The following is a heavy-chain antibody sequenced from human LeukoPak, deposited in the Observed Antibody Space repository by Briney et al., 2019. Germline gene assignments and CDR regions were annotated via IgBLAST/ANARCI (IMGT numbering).Heavy chain of an antibody. J-gene: IGHJ4*02. CDR1: GDSISSSSYY. D-gene: IGHD3-16*02. V-gene: IGHV4-39*07. CDR2: ISKSGTT. Sequence: ASETLSLTCTVSGDSISSSSYYWGWIRQPPGKGLEWIGLISKSGTTNYNPSHKSRVTISIDTTKNQFSLKLTSVTAADTAVYYCARLLGPLDYVWGSSRSKWGQGTLVTVSS. CDR3: ARLLGPLDYVWGSSRSK.